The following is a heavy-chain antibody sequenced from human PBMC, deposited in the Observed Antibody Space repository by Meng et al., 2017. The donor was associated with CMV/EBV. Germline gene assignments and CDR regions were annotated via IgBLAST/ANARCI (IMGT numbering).Heavy chain of an antibody. CDR1: GYTFTGYY. CDR3: AGGWFGGLSNRANYYYGMDV. CDR2: INPNSGGT. Sequence: ASVKVSCKASGYTFTGYYMHWVRQAPGQGLEWMGWINPNSGGTNYAQKFQGRVTMTRDTSISTAYMVLRRLRSDDTAVYYCAGGWFGGLSNRANYYYGMDVWGQGTTVTVSS. D-gene: IGHD3-10*01. V-gene: IGHV1-2*02. J-gene: IGHJ6*02.